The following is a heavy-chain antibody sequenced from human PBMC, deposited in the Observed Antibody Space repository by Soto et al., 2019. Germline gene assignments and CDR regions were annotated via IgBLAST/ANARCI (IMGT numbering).Heavy chain of an antibody. J-gene: IGHJ5*02. CDR2: INPNSGGT. V-gene: IGHV1-2*02. CDR1: GYTFTGYY. D-gene: IGHD3-22*01. CDR3: ARAMPRRNSRPGSWFDP. Sequence: ASVKVSCKASGYTFTGYYMHWERQAPGQGLEWMGWINPNSGGTNYAQKFQGRVTMTRDTSISTAYMELSRLRSDDTAVYYCARAMPRRNSRPGSWFDPWGQGTLVTVSS.